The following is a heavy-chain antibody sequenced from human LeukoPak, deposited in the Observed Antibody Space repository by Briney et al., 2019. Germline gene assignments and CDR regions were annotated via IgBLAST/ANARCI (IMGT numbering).Heavy chain of an antibody. Sequence: SVKVSCKASGYTFTSYDINWVRQAPGQGLEWMGGIIPIFGTANYAQKFQGRVTITADESTSTAYMELSSLRSEDTAVYYCARAMTDTAMVSYYYYGMDVWGQGTTVTVSS. CDR1: GYTFTSYD. CDR3: ARAMTDTAMVSYYYYGMDV. J-gene: IGHJ6*02. CDR2: IIPIFGTA. D-gene: IGHD5-18*01. V-gene: IGHV1-69*13.